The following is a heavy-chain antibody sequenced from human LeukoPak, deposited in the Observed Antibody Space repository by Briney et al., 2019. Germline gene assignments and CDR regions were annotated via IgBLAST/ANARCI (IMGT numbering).Heavy chain of an antibody. Sequence: ASLKVSCKASGYTFTGYFMHWVRQAPGQGLEWMGWINPNTGGTNFAQTFQGRVTMTRDTSISTAYMELSRLRSDDTAVYYCARGLSGPYYYYYMDVWGKGTTVTVSS. J-gene: IGHJ6*03. CDR1: GYTFTGYF. D-gene: IGHD2-15*01. V-gene: IGHV1-2*02. CDR2: INPNTGGT. CDR3: ARGLSGPYYYYYMDV.